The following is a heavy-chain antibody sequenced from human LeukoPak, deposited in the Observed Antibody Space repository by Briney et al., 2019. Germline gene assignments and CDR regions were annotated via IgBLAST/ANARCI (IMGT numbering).Heavy chain of an antibody. D-gene: IGHD3-3*01. V-gene: IGHV4-34*01. CDR2: INHSGST. Sequence: SETLSLTCAVYGGSFSVYYWSWIRQPPGKGLEWIGEINHSGSTNYNPSLKSRVTISVDTSKNQFSLKLSSVTAADTAVYYCARAEYYDFWSGPEYFQHWGQGTLVTVSS. J-gene: IGHJ1*01. CDR1: GGSFSVYY. CDR3: ARAEYYDFWSGPEYFQH.